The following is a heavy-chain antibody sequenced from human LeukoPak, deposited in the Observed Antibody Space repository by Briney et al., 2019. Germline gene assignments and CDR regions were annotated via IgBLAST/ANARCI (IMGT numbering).Heavy chain of an antibody. CDR2: IKRKTEGGTT. J-gene: IGHJ4*02. V-gene: IGHV3-15*01. CDR1: GFTFSNAW. D-gene: IGHD2-15*01. CDR3: TTDIGCHGTGCYT. Sequence: PAGSLRLSCAASGFTFSNAWMSWFRQAPGKGLEWHGRIKRKTEGGTTEYPAAVRGRFTISRDDSKDTLYLQVDSLKTEDTGVYYCTTDIGCHGTGCYTWGQGTLVTVSS.